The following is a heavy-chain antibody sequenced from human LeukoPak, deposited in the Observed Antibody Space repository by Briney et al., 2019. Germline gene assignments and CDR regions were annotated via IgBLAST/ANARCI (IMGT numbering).Heavy chain of an antibody. CDR2: IYYSGST. V-gene: IGHV4-59*01. CDR1: GGSISSCY. CDR3: ARTNGRLRLVYDY. D-gene: IGHD5-12*01. Sequence: SETLSLTCTVSGGSISSCYWSWIRQPPGKGLEWIGYIYYSGSTNYNPSLKSRVTISVDTSKTQFSLKLSSVTAADTAVYYCARTNGRLRLVYDYWGQGTLVTVSS. J-gene: IGHJ4*02.